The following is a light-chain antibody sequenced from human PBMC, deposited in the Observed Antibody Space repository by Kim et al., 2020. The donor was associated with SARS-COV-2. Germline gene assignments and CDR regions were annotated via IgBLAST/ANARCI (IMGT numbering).Light chain of an antibody. J-gene: IGLJ3*02. V-gene: IGLV3-19*01. CDR1: SLRSYY. Sequence: SSELTQDPAVSVALGQTVRITCQGDSLRSYYASWYQQKPGQAPVLVIYGKNNRPSGIPDRFSGSSSGNTDSLTITGAQAEDEADYYCNSRHSSGNHWVFG. CDR3: NSRHSSGNHWV. CDR2: GKN.